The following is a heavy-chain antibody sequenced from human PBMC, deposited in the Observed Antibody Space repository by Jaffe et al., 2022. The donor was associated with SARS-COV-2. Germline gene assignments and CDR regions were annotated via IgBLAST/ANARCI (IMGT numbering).Heavy chain of an antibody. D-gene: IGHD3-22*01. V-gene: IGHV4-61*02. CDR1: GGSISSGSYY. CDR3: ASGGIGYYDSSGYYKTWYYFDY. CDR2: IYTSGST. J-gene: IGHJ4*02. Sequence: QVQLQESGPGLVKPSQTLSLTCTVSGGSISSGSYYWSWIRQPAGKGLEWIGRIYTSGSTNYNPSLKSRVTISVDTSKNQFSLKLSSVTAADTAVYYCASGGIGYYDSSGYYKTWYYFDYWGQGTLVTVSS.